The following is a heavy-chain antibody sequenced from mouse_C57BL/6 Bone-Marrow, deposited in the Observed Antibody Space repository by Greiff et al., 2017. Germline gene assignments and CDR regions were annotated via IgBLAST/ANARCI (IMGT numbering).Heavy chain of an antibody. CDR1: GYTFTDYY. CDR2: INPYNGGT. D-gene: IGHD4-1*01. J-gene: IGHJ2*01. CDR3: ARTGTSEVDY. V-gene: IGHV1-19*01. Sequence: VQLQQSGPVLVKPGASVKMSCKASGYTFTDYYMNWVKQSHGKSLEWIGVINPYNGGTIYNQKFKGKATLTVDKSSSTAYMELNSLTSEDSAVYYCARTGTSEVDYWGQGTTLTVSS.